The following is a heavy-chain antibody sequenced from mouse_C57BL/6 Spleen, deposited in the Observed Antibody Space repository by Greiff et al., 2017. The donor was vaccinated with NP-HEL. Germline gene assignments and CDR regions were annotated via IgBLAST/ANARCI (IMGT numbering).Heavy chain of an antibody. D-gene: IGHD1-1*01. V-gene: IGHV1-15*01. CDR2: IDPETGGT. CDR1: GYTFTDYE. Sequence: VQLQQSGAELVRPGASVTLSCKASGYTFTDYEMHWVKQTPVHGLEWIGAIDPETGGTAYNQKFKGKAILTADKSSSTAYMELRSLTSEDSAVYYCTRPDYCGSTFDYWGQGTLVTVSA. CDR3: TRPDYCGSTFDY. J-gene: IGHJ3*01.